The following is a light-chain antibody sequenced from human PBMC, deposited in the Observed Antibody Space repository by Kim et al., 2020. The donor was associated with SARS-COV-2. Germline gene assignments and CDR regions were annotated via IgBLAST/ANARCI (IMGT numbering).Light chain of an antibody. V-gene: IGLV6-57*04. Sequence: LTQPHSVSEFPGKMVTISCTRSSGSIASYFVQWYQQRPGSAPTIVIYEDNQRASGVPDRFSGSIDRSSNSASLTISGLTTEDEADYYCHSYDSTNHVFGGGTQLTVL. CDR3: HSYDSTNHV. CDR1: SGSIASYF. CDR2: EDN. J-gene: IGLJ3*02.